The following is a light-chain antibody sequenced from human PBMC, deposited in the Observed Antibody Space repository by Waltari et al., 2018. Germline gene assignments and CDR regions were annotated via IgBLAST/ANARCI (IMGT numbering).Light chain of an antibody. Sequence: IQMTQSPSSLSASVGDRVTITCRASQSISSYLNWYQQKPGKAPKLLIYAASSLQSGVPSRFSGSGSGTDFTLTISSLQPEDFATYYCQQSYSTPPGTFGGGTKVEIK. V-gene: IGKV1-39*01. CDR2: AAS. J-gene: IGKJ4*01. CDR1: QSISSY. CDR3: QQSYSTPPGT.